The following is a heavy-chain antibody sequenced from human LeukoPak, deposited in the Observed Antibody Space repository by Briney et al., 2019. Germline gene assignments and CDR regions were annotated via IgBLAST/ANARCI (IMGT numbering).Heavy chain of an antibody. CDR3: ARERGVPAALGAYYFDY. J-gene: IGHJ4*02. D-gene: IGHD2-2*01. V-gene: IGHV4-4*07. CDR2: IYTSGST. Sequence: SETLSLTGTVSGGSISSYYWSWIRQPAGKGLEWIGRIYTSGSTNYNPSLKSRVTMSVDTSKNQFSLKLSSVTAADTAVYYCARERGVPAALGAYYFDYWGQGTLVTVSS. CDR1: GGSISSYY.